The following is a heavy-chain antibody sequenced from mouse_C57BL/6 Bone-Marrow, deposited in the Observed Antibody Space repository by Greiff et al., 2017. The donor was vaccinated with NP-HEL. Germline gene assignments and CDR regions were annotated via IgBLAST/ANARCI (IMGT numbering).Heavy chain of an antibody. CDR3: ARSIYYDYADDPFYAMDY. CDR2: IRNKANGYTT. CDR1: GFTFTDYY. V-gene: IGHV7-3*01. D-gene: IGHD2-4*01. Sequence: EVKLMESGGGLVQPGGSLSLSCAASGFTFTDYYMSWVRQPPGKAPEWLGFIRNKANGYTTEYSASVKGRFTISRDNSQSILYLQMNALRAEYSATYYCARSIYYDYADDPFYAMDYWGQGTSVTVSS. J-gene: IGHJ4*01.